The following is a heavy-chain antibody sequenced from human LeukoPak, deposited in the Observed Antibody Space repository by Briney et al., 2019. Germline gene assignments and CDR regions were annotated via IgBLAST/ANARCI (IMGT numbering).Heavy chain of an antibody. D-gene: IGHD6-6*01. V-gene: IGHV4-39*01. CDR3: ARHTAARSIAY. J-gene: IGHJ4*02. CDR1: RGSISSSSYY. Sequence: SETLSLTCTVSRGSISSSSYYWGWIRQPPGKGLEWIGSIYYSGSTYYNPSLNRRVSISVDTSKNQFSLTLSSVTAADTAVYYCARHTAARSIAYWGEGTLVTVSS. CDR2: IYYSGST.